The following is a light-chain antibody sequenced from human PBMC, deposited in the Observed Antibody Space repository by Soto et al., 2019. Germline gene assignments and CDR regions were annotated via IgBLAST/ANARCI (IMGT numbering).Light chain of an antibody. CDR3: QQYGSSPLT. V-gene: IGKV3-20*01. CDR2: GAS. CDR1: QSVDSSY. J-gene: IGKJ1*01. Sequence: DIVLTQSPGTLSLSPGERATLSCRASQSVDSSYLAWYQQKPGQAPRLLIYGASSRATGVPDRFRGSGSGTEFALTIRRLGDEDLAVYYCQQYGSSPLTFGQGTKLEMK.